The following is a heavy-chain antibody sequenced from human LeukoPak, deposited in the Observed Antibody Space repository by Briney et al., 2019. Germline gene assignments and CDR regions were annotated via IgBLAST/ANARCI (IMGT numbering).Heavy chain of an antibody. J-gene: IGHJ4*02. D-gene: IGHD4/OR15-4a*01. CDR3: ARRAGAYSHPYDY. V-gene: IGHV3-53*01. CDR2: IYRGGST. CDR1: GFTVSSNY. Sequence: GGSLRLPCAASGFTVSSNYMTWVRQAPGKGLEWVSVIYRGGSTTYADSVKGRFTISRDNSKNTLYLQMNSLRAEDTAVYYCARRAGAYSHPYDYWGQGTLVTVSS.